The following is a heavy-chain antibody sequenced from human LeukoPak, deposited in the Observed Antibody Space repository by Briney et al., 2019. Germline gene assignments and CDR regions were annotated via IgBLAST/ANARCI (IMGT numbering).Heavy chain of an antibody. CDR2: IYYSGST. J-gene: IGHJ6*04. CDR1: GGSISSYY. D-gene: IGHD3-10*01. V-gene: IGHV4-59*01. CDR3: ARGTMVRGVILNYYYYGMDV. Sequence: PSETLSLTCTGSGGSISSYYWSWIRQPPGKGLEWSGYIYYSGSTNYNPSLKSRVTISVDTSKNQFSLKLSSVTAADTAVYYCARGTMVRGVILNYYYYGMDVWGKGTTVTVSS.